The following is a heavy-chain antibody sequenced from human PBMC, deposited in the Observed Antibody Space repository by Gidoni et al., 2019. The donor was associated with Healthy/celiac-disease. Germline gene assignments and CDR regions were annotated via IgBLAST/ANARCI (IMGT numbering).Heavy chain of an antibody. D-gene: IGHD3-9*01. Sequence: EVQLLESGGGLVQPGGSLRLSCAASGFTLSSYAMSWVRHAPGKGLEWVSAISGSGGSTYYADSVKGRFTISRDNSKNTLYLQMNSLRAEDTAVYYCAKLFRNDIVTGMDYWGQGTLVTVSS. V-gene: IGHV3-23*01. CDR3: AKLFRNDIVTGMDY. CDR2: ISGSGGST. J-gene: IGHJ4*02. CDR1: GFTLSSYA.